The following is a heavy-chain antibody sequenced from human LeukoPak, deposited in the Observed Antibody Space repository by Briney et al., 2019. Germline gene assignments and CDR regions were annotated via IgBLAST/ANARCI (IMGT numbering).Heavy chain of an antibody. J-gene: IGHJ4*02. CDR1: GFTFSSYA. D-gene: IGHD2-15*01. CDR2: ISYDGSSK. Sequence: SGRSLRLSCAASGFTFSSYAMHWVRQAPGKGLEWVAVISYDGSSKYYADSVKGRFTISRDNSKNTLYLQMNSLRVEDTAVYYCATDRATQYFDYWGQGTLVTVSS. V-gene: IGHV3-30*04. CDR3: ATDRATQYFDY.